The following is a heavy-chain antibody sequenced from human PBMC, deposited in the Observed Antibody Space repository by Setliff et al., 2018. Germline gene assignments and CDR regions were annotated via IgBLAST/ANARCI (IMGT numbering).Heavy chain of an antibody. D-gene: IGHD3-10*01. CDR1: GDSIISGSYY. Sequence: PSETLSLTCTVSGDSIISGSYYWSWIRQPAGKGLEWIGQIYTRGSTNENPSLKSRVTISVDTSKNQVSLRLTSVTAADTAIYYCAKATGFGELFIWGQGTVVTVSS. J-gene: IGHJ4*02. CDR3: AKATGFGELFI. V-gene: IGHV4-61*09. CDR2: IYTRGST.